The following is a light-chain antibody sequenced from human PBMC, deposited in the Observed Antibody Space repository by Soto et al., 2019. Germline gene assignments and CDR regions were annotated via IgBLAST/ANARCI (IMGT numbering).Light chain of an antibody. J-gene: IGLJ2*01. Sequence: QSVLTQPPSASGSPGQSVTISCTGTSSDVGGYNYVSWYQQHPGKAPKLMIYEVSKRPSGVPDRFSGSKSGNTASLTVSGLQAEDEADYYCSSYAGNNNLGVVFGGGTKLTVL. CDR2: EVS. V-gene: IGLV2-8*01. CDR1: SSDVGGYNY. CDR3: SSYAGNNNLGVV.